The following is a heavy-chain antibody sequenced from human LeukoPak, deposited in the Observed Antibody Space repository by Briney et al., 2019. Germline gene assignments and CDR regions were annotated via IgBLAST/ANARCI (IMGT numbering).Heavy chain of an antibody. Sequence: PGRSLRLSCAASGFTFSSSGMHWVRQAPGKGLEWVAVISYDGSNKYYADSVKGRFTISRDNSKNTLYLQMNSLRAEDTAVYYCARVTIPYYYGSGSYPGAYWGQGTLVTVSS. D-gene: IGHD3-10*01. CDR3: ARVTIPYYYGSGSYPGAY. CDR1: GFTFSSSG. J-gene: IGHJ4*02. CDR2: ISYDGSNK. V-gene: IGHV3-30*03.